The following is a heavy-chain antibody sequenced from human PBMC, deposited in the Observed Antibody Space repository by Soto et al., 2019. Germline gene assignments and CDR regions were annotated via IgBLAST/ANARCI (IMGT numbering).Heavy chain of an antibody. V-gene: IGHV3-20*04. CDR1: GFTFEHYA. J-gene: IGHJ3*01. CDR2: ITWNGGTT. Sequence: EQQLVEFGGTVVRPGWSQRLSCVGSGFTFEHYAMTWVRQTPGKGPEWVAGITWNGGTTGYIDSVKGRFTIARDNAKNTLYLQMNSLRPDDTALYYCARGLAAFDLWGQGTRVTVSP. CDR3: ARGLAAFDL.